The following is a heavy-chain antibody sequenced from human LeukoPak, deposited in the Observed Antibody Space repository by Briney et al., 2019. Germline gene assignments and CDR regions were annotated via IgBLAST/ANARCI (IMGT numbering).Heavy chain of an antibody. CDR1: GYSSTSYW. V-gene: IGHV5-51*01. J-gene: IGHJ5*02. CDR3: ARGLYCSGGSCYVGGNWFDP. Sequence: GESLQTSCKGSGYSSTSYWIGWVRQMPGQGLEWMGIVYPGDSDTRYSPSFQGQVTISADKSISTAYLQWSSLKASDTAMYYCARGLYCSGGSCYVGGNWFDPWGQGTLVTVSS. D-gene: IGHD2-15*01. CDR2: VYPGDSDT.